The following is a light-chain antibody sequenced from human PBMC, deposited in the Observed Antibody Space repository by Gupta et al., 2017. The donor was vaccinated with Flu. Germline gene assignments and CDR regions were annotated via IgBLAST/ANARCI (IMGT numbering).Light chain of an antibody. CDR1: QSITSNY. CDR3: QHYGTSPFS. J-gene: IGKJ2*01. Sequence: VFTPSPGTLSLSPGDSAPLSWRASQSITSNYLAWYQHLPGQAPRLLIFDASSRATGIPDRFSGSGSGTDFTLTISRLEPEDVAVYYCQHYGTSPFSFGRGTKVEIK. CDR2: DAS. V-gene: IGKV3-20*01.